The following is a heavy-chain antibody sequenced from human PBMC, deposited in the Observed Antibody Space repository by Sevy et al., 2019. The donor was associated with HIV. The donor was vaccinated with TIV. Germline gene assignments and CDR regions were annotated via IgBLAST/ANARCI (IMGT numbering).Heavy chain of an antibody. CDR2: IIPIFGTA. CDR1: GGTFSSYA. D-gene: IGHD3-10*01. Sequence: ASVKVSCKASGGTFSSYAISWVRQAPGQGLEWMGGIIPIFGTANYAQKFQGRVTITADESTSTAYMELSSLRSEDTAVYYCARSPRFGELLIRGYYYGMDVWGQGTTVTVSS. V-gene: IGHV1-69*13. CDR3: ARSPRFGELLIRGYYYGMDV. J-gene: IGHJ6*02.